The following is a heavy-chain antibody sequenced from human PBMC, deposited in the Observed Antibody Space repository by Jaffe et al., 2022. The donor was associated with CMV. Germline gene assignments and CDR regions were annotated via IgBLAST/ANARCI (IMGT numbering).Heavy chain of an antibody. Sequence: QVQLVQSGAEVKKPGASVKVSCKASGYTFTSYAMHWVRQAPGQRLEWMGWINAGNGNTKYSQKFQGRVTITRDTSASTAYMELSSLRSEDTAVYYCARGIVVVITPLDYWGQGTLVTVSS. V-gene: IGHV1-3*01. CDR2: INAGNGNT. D-gene: IGHD3-22*01. CDR3: ARGIVVVITPLDY. CDR1: GYTFTSYA. J-gene: IGHJ4*02.